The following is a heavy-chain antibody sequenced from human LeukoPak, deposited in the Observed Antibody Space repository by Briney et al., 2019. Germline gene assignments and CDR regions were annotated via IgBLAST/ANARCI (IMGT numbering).Heavy chain of an antibody. J-gene: IGHJ4*02. V-gene: IGHV3-23*01. CDR1: GFTFSSYA. CDR2: ISGSGGST. D-gene: IGHD2-15*01. CDR3: ARRAGSYSHSYDY. Sequence: GGSLRLSCAASGFTFSSYAMSWVRQAPGKGLEWVSAISGSGGSTYYADSVRGRFIISKDNSKNTLYLQMNSLRAEDTAVYYCARRAGSYSHSYDYCGQGTLVTVSS.